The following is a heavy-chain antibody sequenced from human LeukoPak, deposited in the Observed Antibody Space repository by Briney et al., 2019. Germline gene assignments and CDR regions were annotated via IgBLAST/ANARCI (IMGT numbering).Heavy chain of an antibody. CDR2: INQGGSDK. D-gene: IGHD1-14*01. J-gene: IGHJ4*02. CDR3: TRDRSRAEDD. V-gene: IGHV3-7*01. CDR1: GFTFSGHW. Sequence: EGSLRLSCAASGFTFSGHWMSWVRQAAGKGLEWVANINQGGSDKYYVDSVKGRFTISRDNANNLLYLQMNSLRGEDTAVYYCTRDRSRAEDDWGQGTLVTVSS.